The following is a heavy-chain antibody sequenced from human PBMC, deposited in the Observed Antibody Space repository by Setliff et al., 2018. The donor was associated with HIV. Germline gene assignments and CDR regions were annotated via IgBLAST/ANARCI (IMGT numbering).Heavy chain of an antibody. J-gene: IGHJ5*02. CDR1: GYTFTAYF. D-gene: IGHD3-10*01. CDR3: ARGGYYTSGTWFDP. V-gene: IGHV1-2*02. Sequence: ASVKVSCKTAGYTFTAYFLQWVRPAPGQGLEWIGWISPNTGDTGIALKFQGRVTMTRDTSTSTTYLELDRLTYDDTAIYYCARGGYYTSGTWFDPWGQGTLVTVSS. CDR2: ISPNTGDT.